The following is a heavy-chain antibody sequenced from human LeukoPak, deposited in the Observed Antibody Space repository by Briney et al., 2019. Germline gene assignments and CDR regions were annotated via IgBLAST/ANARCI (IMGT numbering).Heavy chain of an antibody. J-gene: IGHJ2*01. CDR1: GGSISSHY. CDR3: AKESNSSDNWYFDL. V-gene: IGHV4-59*11. D-gene: IGHD2/OR15-2a*01. Sequence: PSETLSLTCTVSGGSISSHYWNWIRQPPGKGLEWIGYMYNSGSTNNNPSLKSRVTISVDKSKNQFSLKLSSVTAADTAVYYCAKESNSSDNWYFDLWGQGTLVTVSS. CDR2: MYNSGST.